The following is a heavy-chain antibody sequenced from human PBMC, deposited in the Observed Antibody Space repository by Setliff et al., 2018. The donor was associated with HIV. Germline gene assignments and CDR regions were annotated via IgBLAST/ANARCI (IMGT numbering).Heavy chain of an antibody. D-gene: IGHD1-26*01. CDR3: ARRSIVGVTRGFYYYGLDV. V-gene: IGHV4-39*01. J-gene: IGHJ6*02. Sequence: SETLSLTCTVSGGSISSATHYWGWIRQPPGKGLAWIGSIFYSGSSHYNPSLKSRAIISVDTSKTQVSLRLTSVTAADTAVYYCARRSIVGVTRGFYYYGLDVWGQGTTVTVSS. CDR2: IFYSGSS. CDR1: GGSISSATHY.